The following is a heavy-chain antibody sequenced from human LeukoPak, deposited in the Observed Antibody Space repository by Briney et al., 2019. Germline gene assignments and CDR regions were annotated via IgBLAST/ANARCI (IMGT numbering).Heavy chain of an antibody. V-gene: IGHV1-2*02. CDR2: INPNSGGT. CDR3: ARVEYYDSSGYYF. D-gene: IGHD3-22*01. CDR1: GYTFTGYY. Sequence: ASVKVSCKASGYTFTGYYMHWVRRAPGQGLEWMGWINPNSGGTNYAQKFQGRVTMTRDTSISTAYMELSRLRSDDTAVYYCARVEYYDSSGYYFWGQGTLVTVSS. J-gene: IGHJ4*02.